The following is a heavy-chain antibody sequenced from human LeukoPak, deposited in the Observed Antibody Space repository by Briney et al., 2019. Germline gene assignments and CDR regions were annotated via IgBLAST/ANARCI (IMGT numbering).Heavy chain of an antibody. V-gene: IGHV3-9*03. CDR1: GFTFDDYA. Sequence: PGRSLRLSCAAPGFTFDDYAMHWVRQAPGKGLEWVSGISWNSGSMGYADSVKGRFTISRDNAKNSLYLQMNSLRAEDMALYYCATSRGYYYDSSGYYYVRGGAFDIWGQGTMVTVSS. CDR3: ATSRGYYYDSSGYYYVRGGAFDI. J-gene: IGHJ3*02. D-gene: IGHD3-22*01. CDR2: ISWNSGSM.